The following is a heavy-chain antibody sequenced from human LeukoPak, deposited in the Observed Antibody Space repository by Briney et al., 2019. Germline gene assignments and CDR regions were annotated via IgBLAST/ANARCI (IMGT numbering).Heavy chain of an antibody. CDR2: IWYDGSNK. J-gene: IGHJ4*02. CDR3: AREFSSRYSGSYPFDY. Sequence: GGSLRLSCAAPGFTFSSYGMHWVRQAPGKGLEWVAVIWYDGSNKYYADSVKGRFTISRDNSKNTLYLQMNSLRAEDTAVYYCAREFSSRYSGSYPFDYWGQGTLVTVSS. V-gene: IGHV3-33*01. D-gene: IGHD1-26*01. CDR1: GFTFSSYG.